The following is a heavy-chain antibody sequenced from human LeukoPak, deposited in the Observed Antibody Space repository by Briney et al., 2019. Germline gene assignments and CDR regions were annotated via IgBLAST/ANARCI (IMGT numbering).Heavy chain of an antibody. CDR1: GGSISSSSYY. CDR3: ARGRHDITMIVVVMTSVSYYLDV. J-gene: IGHJ6*03. D-gene: IGHD3-22*01. Sequence: SETLSLTCTVSGGSISSSSYYWGWIRQPPGKGLEWIGSIYYSGSTYYNPSLKSRLTISVDTSKNQFSLKLRSVTAADTAVYYCARGRHDITMIVVVMTSVSYYLDVWGRGTTVTVS. V-gene: IGHV4-39*07. CDR2: IYYSGST.